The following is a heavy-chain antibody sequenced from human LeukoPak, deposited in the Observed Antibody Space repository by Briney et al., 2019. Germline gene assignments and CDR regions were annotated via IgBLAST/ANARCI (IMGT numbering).Heavy chain of an antibody. CDR3: ARVRTYYDFWSGYYNFDY. V-gene: IGHV1-2*02. Sequence: GASVKVSCKASGYTFTGYYMHWVRQAPGQGLEWMGWINPNSGGTYYAQKFQGRVTMTTDTSTSTAYMELRSLRSDDTAVYYCARVRTYYDFWSGYYNFDYWGQGTLVTVSS. CDR1: GYTFTGYY. J-gene: IGHJ4*02. CDR2: INPNSGGT. D-gene: IGHD3-3*01.